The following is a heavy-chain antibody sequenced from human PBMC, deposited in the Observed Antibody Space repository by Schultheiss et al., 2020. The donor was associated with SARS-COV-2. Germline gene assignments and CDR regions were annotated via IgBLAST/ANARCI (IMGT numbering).Heavy chain of an antibody. J-gene: IGHJ6*02. CDR2: IYYSGST. V-gene: IGHV4-59*01. CDR3: ARFPLLGYSSSSSLGYYYYYGMDV. D-gene: IGHD6-6*01. Sequence: GSLRLSCTVSGGSISSYYWSWIRQPPGKGLEWIGYIYYSGSTNYNPSLKSRVTISVDTSKNQFSLKLSSVTAADTAVYYCARFPLLGYSSSSSLGYYYYYGMDVWGQGTTVTVSS. CDR1: GGSISSYY.